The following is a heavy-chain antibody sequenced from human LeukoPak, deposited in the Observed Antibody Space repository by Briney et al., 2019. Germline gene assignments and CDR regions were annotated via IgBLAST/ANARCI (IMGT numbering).Heavy chain of an antibody. CDR2: IYSGGTT. CDR3: ARAQGRGFDS. Sequence: GGSLRLSCAASGFNVSSSFLSWVRQAPGKGLEYVSVIYSGGTTYYADSVKGRFPISRDNSTHTVHLQMNSLRAEDTAVYYCARAQGRGFDSWGQGNLVTVSA. J-gene: IGHJ4*02. CDR1: GFNVSSSF. V-gene: IGHV3-66*01.